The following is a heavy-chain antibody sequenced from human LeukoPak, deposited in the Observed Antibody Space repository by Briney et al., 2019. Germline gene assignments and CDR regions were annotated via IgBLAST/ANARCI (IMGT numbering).Heavy chain of an antibody. V-gene: IGHV1-8*01. Sequence: ASVNVSCKASGYTFTSYDINWVRQATGQGLEWMGWMNPNSGNTGYAQKFQGRVTMTRNTSISTAYMELSSLRSEDTAVYYCARGGDTIFGVVIPSHWGQRPLVTVSS. D-gene: IGHD3-3*01. J-gene: IGHJ4*02. CDR1: GYTFTSYD. CDR2: MNPNSGNT. CDR3: ARGGDTIFGVVIPSH.